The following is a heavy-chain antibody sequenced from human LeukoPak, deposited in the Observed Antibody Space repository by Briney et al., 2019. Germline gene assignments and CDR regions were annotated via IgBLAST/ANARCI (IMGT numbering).Heavy chain of an antibody. CDR1: GGSISSSSYY. J-gene: IGHJ4*02. D-gene: IGHD3-22*01. Sequence: PSETLSLTCTVSGGSISSSSYYWGWIRQPPGKGLEWIGSIYYSGSTYYNPSLKSRVTISVDTSKNQFSLKLNSVTAADTAVYYCARGDYYDSSGYYYYFDYWGQGTLVTVSS. V-gene: IGHV4-39*07. CDR3: ARGDYYDSSGYYYYFDY. CDR2: IYYSGST.